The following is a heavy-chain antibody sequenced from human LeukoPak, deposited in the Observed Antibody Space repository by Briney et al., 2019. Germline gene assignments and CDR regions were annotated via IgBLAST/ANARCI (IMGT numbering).Heavy chain of an antibody. J-gene: IGHJ4*02. CDR1: GGSFSGYY. CDR3: ARGTGQYYDSTGRYFDY. Sequence: SETLSLTCAVYGGSFSGYYWSWIRQPPGKGLEWIGEINHSGSTNYNPSLKSRVTISVDTSKNQFSLKLSSVTAADTAVYYCARGTGQYYDSTGRYFDYWGQGTLVTVSS. CDR2: INHSGST. D-gene: IGHD3-22*01. V-gene: IGHV4-34*01.